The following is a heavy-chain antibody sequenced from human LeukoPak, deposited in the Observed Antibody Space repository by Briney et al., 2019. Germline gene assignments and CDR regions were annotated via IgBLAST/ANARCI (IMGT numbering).Heavy chain of an antibody. J-gene: IGHJ6*03. CDR2: IYTSGST. CDR3: ARGRVSSSTWHSTYYYYFYMDV. Sequence: PSETLSLTCTVSGASISSGSYYWTWIRQPAGKGLEWVGRIYTSGSTNYNPSLNGRVSISRDTSKNLFSLRLRSVTAADTAVYFCARGRVSSSTWHSTYYYYFYMDVWGKGTTVTVSS. CDR1: GASISSGSYY. D-gene: IGHD4-11*01. V-gene: IGHV4-61*02.